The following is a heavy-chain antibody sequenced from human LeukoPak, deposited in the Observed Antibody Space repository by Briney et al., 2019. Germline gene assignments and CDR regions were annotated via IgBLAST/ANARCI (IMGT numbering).Heavy chain of an antibody. J-gene: IGHJ4*02. Sequence: GGSLRLSCAASGFTFSSHSMNWVRQAPGKGLEWVSSISSSSSYIYYADSVKGRFTISRHNSKNTLYLQMNSLRAEDTAVYYCAKDSSVVVPAAMVYWGQGTLVTVSS. CDR2: ISSSSSYI. V-gene: IGHV3-21*01. CDR3: AKDSSVVVPAAMVY. CDR1: GFTFSSHS. D-gene: IGHD2-2*01.